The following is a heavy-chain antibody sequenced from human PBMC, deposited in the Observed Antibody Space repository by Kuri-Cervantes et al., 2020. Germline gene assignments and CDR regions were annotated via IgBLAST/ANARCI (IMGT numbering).Heavy chain of an antibody. Sequence: SVKVSCKASGGTFSSYAISWVRQAPGQGLEWMGGIIPIFGTANYAQKFQGRVTITADESTSTAYMELSSLRSEDTAVYYCARDRRAGSSGWYGTDYWGRGTLVTVSS. CDR1: GGTFSSYA. V-gene: IGHV1-69*13. J-gene: IGHJ4*02. D-gene: IGHD6-19*01. CDR3: ARDRRAGSSGWYGTDY. CDR2: IIPIFGTA.